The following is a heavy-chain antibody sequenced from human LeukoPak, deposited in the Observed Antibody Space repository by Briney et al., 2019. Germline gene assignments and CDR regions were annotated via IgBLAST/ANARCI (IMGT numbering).Heavy chain of an antibody. CDR3: AREINYVYY. D-gene: IGHD5-24*01. CDR2: IYYSGST. CDR1: GGSISSGGYY. V-gene: IGHV4-31*02. Sequence: SQTXSXTXTXXGGSISSGGYYWSWIRQHPGKGLEWIGYIYYSGSTYYNPSLKSRVTISVDTSKNQFSLKLSSVTAADTAVYYCAREINYVYYWGQGTLVTVSS. J-gene: IGHJ4*02.